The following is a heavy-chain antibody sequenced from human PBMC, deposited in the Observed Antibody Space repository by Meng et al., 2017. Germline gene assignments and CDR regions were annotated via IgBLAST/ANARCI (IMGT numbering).Heavy chain of an antibody. J-gene: IGHJ4*02. V-gene: IGHV4-4*02. D-gene: IGHD6-19*01. CDR3: ARDRGAVAGTNFDY. Sequence: QVLLQEAGPGLVKPSGTLSLTCAVSGGSISSSSWWSWVRQPPGKGLEWIGEIYHSGSTNYNPSLKSRVTISVDKSKNQFSLKLSSVTAADTAVYYCARDRGAVAGTNFDYWGQGTLVTVSS. CDR2: IYHSGST. CDR1: GGSISSSSW.